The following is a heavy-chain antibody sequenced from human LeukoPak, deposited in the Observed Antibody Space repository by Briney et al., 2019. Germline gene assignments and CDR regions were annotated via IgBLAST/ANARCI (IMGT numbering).Heavy chain of an antibody. D-gene: IGHD4-17*01. CDR3: ARDHNGDYFDY. CDR2: ISYDGSNK. Sequence: GGSLRLSCAASGFTFSSYAIHWVRQAPGKGLEWVALISYDGSNKYYADSVKGRFTISRDNSKNTLYLQVNSLRGEDTAVYYCARDHNGDYFDYWGQGTLVTVFS. J-gene: IGHJ4*02. CDR1: GFTFSSYA. V-gene: IGHV3-30*04.